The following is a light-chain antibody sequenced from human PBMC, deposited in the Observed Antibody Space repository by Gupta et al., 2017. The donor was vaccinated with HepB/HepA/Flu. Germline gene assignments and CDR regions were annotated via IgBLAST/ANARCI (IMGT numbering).Light chain of an antibody. V-gene: IGLV2-8*01. Sequence: QSALTQPPSASGSPGQSVTISCTGTSSDVGNYNYVSWYQQLPGKAPKLMIYEVTNRPAGVPDRFSGSKSGNTASLTVSGLQAEDEAVYYCSSYAGNNIWVFGGGTKLTVL. CDR1: SSDVGNYNY. J-gene: IGLJ3*02. CDR2: EVT. CDR3: SSYAGNNIWV.